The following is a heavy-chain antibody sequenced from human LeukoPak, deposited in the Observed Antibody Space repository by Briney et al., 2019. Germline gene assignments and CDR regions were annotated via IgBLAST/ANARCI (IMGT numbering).Heavy chain of an antibody. Sequence: SETLSLTCTVSGGSISSSSYYWGWIRQPPGKGLEWIGGVNHSGNTNYKPSLKSRATISVDTSRIQFSLKLSSVTAADTAVYYCARALGSYSGYDYYWFDPWGQGTLVTVSS. V-gene: IGHV4-39*07. CDR1: GGSISSSSYY. J-gene: IGHJ5*02. CDR3: ARALGSYSGYDYYWFDP. D-gene: IGHD5-12*01. CDR2: VNHSGNT.